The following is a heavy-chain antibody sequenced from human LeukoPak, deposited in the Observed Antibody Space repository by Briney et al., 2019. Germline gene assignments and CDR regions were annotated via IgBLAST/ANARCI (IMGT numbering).Heavy chain of an antibody. V-gene: IGHV3-23*01. CDR2: ISGSGGST. CDR1: GFTFSSYA. J-gene: IGHJ4*02. Sequence: GGSLRLSRAASGFTFSSYAMSWVRQAPGKGLEWVSAISGSGGSTYYADSVKGRFTISRDNSKNTLYLQMNSLRAEDTAVYYCAKERGPYYYDSSGYFDYWGQGTLVTVSS. D-gene: IGHD3-22*01. CDR3: AKERGPYYYDSSGYFDY.